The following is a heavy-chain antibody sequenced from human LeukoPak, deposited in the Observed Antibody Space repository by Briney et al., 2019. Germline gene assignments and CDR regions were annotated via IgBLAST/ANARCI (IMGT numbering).Heavy chain of an antibody. CDR2: INPSGGST. CDR1: GYTFTSYY. V-gene: IGHV1-46*01. J-gene: IGHJ3*02. CDR3: ARVIRDDSSGNTWAFDI. Sequence: ASVKVSCKASGYTFTSYYMHWVRQAPGQGLEWMGIINPSGGSTSYAQKFQGRVTMTRDTSTSTVYMELSSLRSEDTAVYYCARVIRDDSSGNTWAFDIWGQGTMVTVSS. D-gene: IGHD3-22*01.